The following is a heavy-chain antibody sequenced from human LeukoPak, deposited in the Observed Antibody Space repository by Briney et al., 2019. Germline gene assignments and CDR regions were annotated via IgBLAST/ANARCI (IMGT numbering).Heavy chain of an antibody. V-gene: IGHV3-23*01. J-gene: IGHJ5*02. CDR3: AKDRQASAAWRGNWFDP. D-gene: IGHD6-13*01. CDR1: GFTFSSYW. CDR2: ISATGDNT. Sequence: GGSLRLSCAASGFTFSSYWMYWVRQAPGKGLEWVSSISATGDNTYYADSVKGRFTISRDNSKKTLFLQMNSLRVEDTAVYYCAKDRQASAAWRGNWFDPWGHGTLVTVSS.